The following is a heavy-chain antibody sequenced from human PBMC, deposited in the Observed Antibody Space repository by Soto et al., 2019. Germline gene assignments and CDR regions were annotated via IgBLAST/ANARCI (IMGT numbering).Heavy chain of an antibody. Sequence: GGSLRLSCAASGFTFSNAWMNWVRQAPGKGLEWVGRIKSKTDGGTTDYAAPVKGRFTISRDDSKSIAYLQMNSLKTEDTAVYYCTRDRATTSYYYMDVWGKGTTVTVSS. V-gene: IGHV3-15*07. CDR1: GFTFSNAW. CDR2: IKSKTDGGTT. CDR3: TRDRATTSYYYMDV. D-gene: IGHD1-7*01. J-gene: IGHJ6*03.